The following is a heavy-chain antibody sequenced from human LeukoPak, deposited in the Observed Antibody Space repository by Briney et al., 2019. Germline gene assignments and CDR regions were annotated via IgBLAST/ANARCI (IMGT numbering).Heavy chain of an antibody. V-gene: IGHV1-8*01. CDR3: ARGGIAAAGVDC. D-gene: IGHD6-13*01. Sequence: ASVKVSCKASGYTFTSYDINWVRQATGQGLEWMGWMNPNSGNTGYAEKFQGRVTMTRDTSMSTVYMELSSLTSEDTAVYYCARGGIAAAGVDCWGQGTLVTVSS. J-gene: IGHJ4*02. CDR1: GYTFTSYD. CDR2: MNPNSGNT.